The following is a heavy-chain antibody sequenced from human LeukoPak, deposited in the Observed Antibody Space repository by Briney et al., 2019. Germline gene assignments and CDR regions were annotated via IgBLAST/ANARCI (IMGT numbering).Heavy chain of an antibody. CDR1: GLTLSNYW. Sequence: GGSLRLSCVVSGLTLSNYWMNWVRQAPGKGLEWVANINPDGGEERYVDSVKGRFVISRDNAKNSQYLQMNSLRAEDTAVYYCAIWGADQNYWGQGTLVTVSS. J-gene: IGHJ4*02. CDR2: INPDGGEE. V-gene: IGHV3-7*02. D-gene: IGHD3-16*01. CDR3: AIWGADQNY.